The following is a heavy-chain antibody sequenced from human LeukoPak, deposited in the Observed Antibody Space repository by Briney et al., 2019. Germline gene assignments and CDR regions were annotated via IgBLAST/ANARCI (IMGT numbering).Heavy chain of an antibody. D-gene: IGHD3-22*01. J-gene: IGHJ1*01. CDR3: ASGGDTDSMYFKY. Sequence: GGSLRLSCAASGFTFSSYAMHWVRQAPGKGLEWVTVISYDGSNEYYADSVKGRITISRDNSKDTLYLQMNSLRAEDTAVYYCASGGDTDSMYFKYWGQGTLVTVSS. CDR1: GFTFSSYA. CDR2: ISYDGSNE. V-gene: IGHV3-30-3*01.